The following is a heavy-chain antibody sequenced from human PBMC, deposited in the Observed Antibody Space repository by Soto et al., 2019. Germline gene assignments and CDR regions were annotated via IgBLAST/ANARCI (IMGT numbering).Heavy chain of an antibody. J-gene: IGHJ6*03. CDR3: AKLGDTDQGYYYYYMDV. V-gene: IGHV3-23*01. CDR1: GFTFSSYA. CDR2: ISGSGGST. D-gene: IGHD3-16*01. Sequence: GGSLRLSCAASGFTFSSYAMSWVRQAPGKGLEWVSAISGSGGSTYYADSVKGRFTISRDNSKNTLYLQMNSLRAEDTAVYYCAKLGDTDQGYYYYYMDVWGKGTTVTVSS.